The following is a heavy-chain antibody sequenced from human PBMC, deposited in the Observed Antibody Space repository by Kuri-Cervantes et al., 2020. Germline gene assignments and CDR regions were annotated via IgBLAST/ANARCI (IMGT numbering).Heavy chain of an antibody. CDR2: ISAYNGNT. Sequence: ASVKVSCKASGYTFTSYGISWVRQAPGQGLEWMGWISAYNGNTNYAQKLQGRVTMTTDTSTSTAYMELRSLRSDDTAVYYCAREMGGLLWFGELLPMGYYYYYGMDVWGQGTTVTVS. CDR3: AREMGGLLWFGELLPMGYYYYYGMDV. V-gene: IGHV1-18*01. D-gene: IGHD3-10*01. CDR1: GYTFTSYG. J-gene: IGHJ6*02.